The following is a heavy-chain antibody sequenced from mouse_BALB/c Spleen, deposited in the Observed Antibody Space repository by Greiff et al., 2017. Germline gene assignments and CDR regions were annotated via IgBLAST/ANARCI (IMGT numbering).Heavy chain of an antibody. CDR2: ISNGGGST. CDR3: ARHYGNYEEGFAY. D-gene: IGHD2-1*01. V-gene: IGHV5-12-2*01. Sequence: EVQLVESGGGLVQPGGSLKLSCAASGFTFSSYTMSWVRQTPEKRLEWVAYISNGGGSTYYPDTVKGRFTISRDNAKNTLYLQMSSLKSEDTAMYYCARHYGNYEEGFAYWGQGTLVTVSA. J-gene: IGHJ3*01. CDR1: GFTFSSYT.